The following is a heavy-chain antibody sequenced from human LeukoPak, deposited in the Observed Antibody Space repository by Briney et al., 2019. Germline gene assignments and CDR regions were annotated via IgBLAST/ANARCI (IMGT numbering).Heavy chain of an antibody. D-gene: IGHD5-24*01. Sequence: GGSLRLSCAASGFTFSSYGMHWVRQAPGKGLEWVAVIWYDGSNKYYADSVKGRFTISRDNSKNTLYLQMNSLRAEDTAVYYCARGRVGDGYNYLDYWGQGALVTVSS. CDR1: GFTFSSYG. J-gene: IGHJ4*02. V-gene: IGHV3-33*01. CDR2: IWYDGSNK. CDR3: ARGRVGDGYNYLDY.